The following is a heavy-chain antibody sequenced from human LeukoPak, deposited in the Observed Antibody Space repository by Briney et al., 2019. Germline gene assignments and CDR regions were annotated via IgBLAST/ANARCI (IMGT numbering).Heavy chain of an antibody. D-gene: IGHD2-2*01. V-gene: IGHV3-23*01. CDR1: GFTFSSYA. Sequence: GGSLRLSCAASGFTFSSYAMSWVRQAPGKGLEWVSAISGSGGSTYYADSVKGRFTISRDNSKNTLYLQMNSLRAEDTAVYYWAKGPYFEDIVVGPGGKEFDPWGQGTLVTVSS. CDR2: ISGSGGST. CDR3: AKGPYFEDIVVGPGGKEFDP. J-gene: IGHJ5*02.